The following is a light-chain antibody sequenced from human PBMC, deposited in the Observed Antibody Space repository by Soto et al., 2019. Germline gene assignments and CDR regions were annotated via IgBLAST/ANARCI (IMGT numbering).Light chain of an antibody. CDR2: GAS. Sequence: EIVLTQSPATLSLSPGERATLSCRASQSVSSSYLAWYQQKPGQAPRLLIYGASSRATGIPDRSSGSGSGTDFTLTISRLEPEDFAVYYCQQYGSSLITFGQGTRLEIK. CDR1: QSVSSSY. V-gene: IGKV3-20*01. J-gene: IGKJ5*01. CDR3: QQYGSSLIT.